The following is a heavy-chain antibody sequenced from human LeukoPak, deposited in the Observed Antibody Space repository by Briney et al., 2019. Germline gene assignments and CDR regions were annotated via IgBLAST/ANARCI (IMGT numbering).Heavy chain of an antibody. CDR1: GFTFTSYS. CDR3: AKGGKWDVTPFDY. J-gene: IGHJ4*02. D-gene: IGHD1-26*01. CDR2: ISGGGGST. Sequence: GGSLRLSCAASGFTFTSYSMNWVRQAPGKGLEWVSTISGGGGSTYYADSVKGRFTISRDNSKNTLYLQANSLRAEDTAVYYCAKGGKWDVTPFDYWGQGTLVTVSS. V-gene: IGHV3-23*01.